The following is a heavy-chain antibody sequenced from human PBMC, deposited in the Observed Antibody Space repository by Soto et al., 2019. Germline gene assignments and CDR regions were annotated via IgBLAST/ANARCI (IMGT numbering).Heavy chain of an antibody. D-gene: IGHD4-17*01. CDR2: ISSSSSTI. CDR1: GFTFSSYS. Sequence: EVQLVESGGGLVQPGGSLRLSCAASGFTFSSYSMNWVRQAPGKGLEWVSYISSSSSTIYYADSVKGRFTISRDNAKNSLYPQMNSLRDEDTAVYYCARDPTSDDYGDYGSYYYGMDVWGQGTTVTVSS. CDR3: ARDPTSDDYGDYGSYYYGMDV. J-gene: IGHJ6*02. V-gene: IGHV3-48*02.